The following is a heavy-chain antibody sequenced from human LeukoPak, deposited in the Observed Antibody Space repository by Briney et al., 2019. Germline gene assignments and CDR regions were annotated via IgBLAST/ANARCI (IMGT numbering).Heavy chain of an antibody. J-gene: IGHJ4*02. CDR3: ARDPSLAPNDY. Sequence: GASVKVSCKASGYTFTGYYMHRVQQAPGQGLEWMGWINPNSGGTNYAQKFQGRVTMTRDTSISTAYMELSRLRSDDTAVYYYARDPSLAPNDYWGQGTLVTVSS. CDR2: INPNSGGT. D-gene: IGHD2-2*01. V-gene: IGHV1-2*02. CDR1: GYTFTGYY.